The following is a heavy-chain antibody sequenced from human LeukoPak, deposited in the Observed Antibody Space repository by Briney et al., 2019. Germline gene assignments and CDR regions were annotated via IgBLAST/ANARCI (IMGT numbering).Heavy chain of an antibody. J-gene: IGHJ5*01. CDR1: GFIFSSYA. V-gene: IGHV3-23*01. CDR2: ISGSGSST. D-gene: IGHD3-22*01. Sequence: GGFLRLSCAASGFIFSSYAMSWVRQAPGKGLEWVSAISGSGSSTYYADSVKGQFTISRDISKNTLYLQMNSLRAEDTAVYYCAKDPDSSGYYSNWFDSWGQGTLVTVSS. CDR3: AKDPDSSGYYSNWFDS.